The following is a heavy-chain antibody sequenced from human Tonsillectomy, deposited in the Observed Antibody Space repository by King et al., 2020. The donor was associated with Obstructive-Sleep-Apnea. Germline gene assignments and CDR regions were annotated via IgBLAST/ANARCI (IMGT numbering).Heavy chain of an antibody. CDR2: IRFDGSNK. CDR3: ARGSQLWSEVGDY. V-gene: IGHV3-30*02. D-gene: IGHD5-18*01. Sequence: VQLVESGGGVVQPGGSLRLSCAASGFTFSSYGMHWVRQAPAKGLEGVAFIRFDGSNKYYADSVKGRFTISRDNSENTVYLQMNSLRAEDTAVYYCARGSQLWSEVGDYWGQGTLVTVSS. J-gene: IGHJ4*02. CDR1: GFTFSSYG.